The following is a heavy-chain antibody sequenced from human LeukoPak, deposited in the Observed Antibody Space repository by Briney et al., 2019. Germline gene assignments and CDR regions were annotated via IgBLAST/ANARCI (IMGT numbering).Heavy chain of an antibody. CDR3: ARDGRDYGDYFWYFDY. J-gene: IGHJ4*02. D-gene: IGHD4-17*01. V-gene: IGHV3-33*01. Sequence: GGSLRLPCAASGFTFSNYGMHWVRQAPGKGLEWVAVIWYDGSNRYYGDSVKGRFTISRDNSKNTLYLQMNSLRAEDTAVYYCARDGRDYGDYFWYFDYWSQGTLVTVSS. CDR1: GFTFSNYG. CDR2: IWYDGSNR.